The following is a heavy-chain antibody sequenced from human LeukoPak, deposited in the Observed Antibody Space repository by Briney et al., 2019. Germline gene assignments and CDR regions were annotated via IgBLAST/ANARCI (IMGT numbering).Heavy chain of an antibody. CDR1: GFTFSSYW. J-gene: IGHJ4*02. V-gene: IGHV3-74*01. D-gene: IGHD6-19*01. CDR3: ARDLIAVAGTVDY. Sequence: GGSLRLSCAASGFTFSSYWMHWVRQAPGKGLVWVSRINTDGSSTSYADSVKGRFTISRDNAKNSLYLQMNSLRAEDTAVYYCARDLIAVAGTVDYWGQGTLVTVSS. CDR2: INTDGSST.